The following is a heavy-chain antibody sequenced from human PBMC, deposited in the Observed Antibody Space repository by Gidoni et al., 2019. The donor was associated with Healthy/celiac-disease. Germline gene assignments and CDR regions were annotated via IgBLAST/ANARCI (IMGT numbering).Heavy chain of an antibody. V-gene: IGHV4-34*01. CDR3: ARRRGWVVPAAARLHFDY. Sequence: QVQLQQWGAGLLKPSETLSLTCAVYGGSFSGHYWSWLRQPPGKGLEWIGELNHSGSTNYNPSLKSRVTISVDTSTNQFSLKLSSVTAADTAVYYCARRRGWVVPAAARLHFDYWGQGTLVTVSS. CDR1: GGSFSGHY. D-gene: IGHD2-2*01. J-gene: IGHJ4*02. CDR2: LNHSGST.